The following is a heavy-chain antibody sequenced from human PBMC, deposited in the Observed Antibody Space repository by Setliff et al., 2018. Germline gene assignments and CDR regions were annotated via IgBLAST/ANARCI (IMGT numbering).Heavy chain of an antibody. V-gene: IGHV4-59*01. Sequence: SETLSLTCTVSGGSLSSYYWSWIRQPPGKGLEWIGHIYYSGTTNYNASLKNRVSISVDTSKNHFSLKLNSVNAADTAVYYCARVGRSSWYGGGFDIWGQGTMVTVSS. CDR1: GGSLSSYY. J-gene: IGHJ3*02. CDR3: ARVGRSSWYGGGFDI. D-gene: IGHD6-13*01. CDR2: IYYSGTT.